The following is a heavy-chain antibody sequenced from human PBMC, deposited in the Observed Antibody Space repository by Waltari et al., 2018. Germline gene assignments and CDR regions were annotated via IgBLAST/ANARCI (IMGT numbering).Heavy chain of an antibody. CDR2: VSYSGTT. D-gene: IGHD5-12*01. Sequence: QLQLQESGPRLVRPSETLSLICRVSGVSITSNRHYWAWIRQSPGQGLEWIGTVSYSGTTSISPSLKSRVSVSRDTSKNQVSLLLGSVTAADMAVYYCATYIGASVGTAAFDVWGQGTMVTVSS. CDR1: GVSITSNRHY. J-gene: IGHJ3*01. V-gene: IGHV4-39*01. CDR3: ATYIGASVGTAAFDV.